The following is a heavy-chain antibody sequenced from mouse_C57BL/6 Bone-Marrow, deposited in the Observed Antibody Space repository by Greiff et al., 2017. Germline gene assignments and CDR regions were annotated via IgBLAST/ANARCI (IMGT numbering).Heavy chain of an antibody. J-gene: IGHJ3*01. CDR1: GFTFTDYY. D-gene: IGHD2-1*01. V-gene: IGHV14-1*01. CDR2: IDPEDGGT. CDR3: TRLLWVFAY. Sequence: VQLQQSGAELVRPGASVKLSCTASGFTFTDYYMHWVKQRPEQGLEWIGSIDPEDGGTEYAPKFQGKATMTADTSSNTAYLQLSSLTSEDTAVYYCTRLLWVFAYWGQGTLVTVSA.